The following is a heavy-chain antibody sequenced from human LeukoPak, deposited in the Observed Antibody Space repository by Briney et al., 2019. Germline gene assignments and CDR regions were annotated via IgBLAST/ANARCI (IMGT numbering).Heavy chain of an antibody. Sequence: PSETLSLTCTVSGGSISSYYWSWIRQPPGKGLEWIGYIYYSGSTNYNPSLKSRVTISVDTSKNQFYLKLSSVTAADTAVYYCARTPTLYYYDSSGFYYYGMDVWGQGTTVTVSS. CDR1: GGSISSYY. V-gene: IGHV4-59*01. J-gene: IGHJ6*02. CDR3: ARTPTLYYYDSSGFYYYGMDV. CDR2: IYYSGST. D-gene: IGHD3-22*01.